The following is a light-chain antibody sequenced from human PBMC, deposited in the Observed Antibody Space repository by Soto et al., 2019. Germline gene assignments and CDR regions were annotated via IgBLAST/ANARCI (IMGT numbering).Light chain of an antibody. CDR3: QQRSNWPPIT. V-gene: IGKV3-11*01. J-gene: IGKJ5*01. CDR2: DAS. CDR1: QSVSRY. Sequence: ETVLTQSPATLSLSPGERATLSCRASQSVSRYLAWYQQKPGQGPRLLIYDASNRATGIPAMFSGSGSGTDFTLPISSLEPEDFAIYYCQQRSNWPPITFGQGTRLEIK.